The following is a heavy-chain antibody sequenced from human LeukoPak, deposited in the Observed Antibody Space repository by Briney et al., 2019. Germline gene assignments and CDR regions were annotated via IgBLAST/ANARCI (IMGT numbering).Heavy chain of an antibody. J-gene: IGHJ4*02. D-gene: IGHD6-19*01. CDR1: GYTFTSYD. V-gene: IGHV1-8*01. Sequence: ASLKLSCTASGYTFTSYDINWVRQATGHGLEWMGWMNPKIGNTGYAQNFPARVTMTRNTYISTAYMELSSLRAEDTAVYYCAIKGKRGSGWFPFDYWGQGTLVTVSS. CDR3: AIKGKRGSGWFPFDY. CDR2: MNPKIGNT.